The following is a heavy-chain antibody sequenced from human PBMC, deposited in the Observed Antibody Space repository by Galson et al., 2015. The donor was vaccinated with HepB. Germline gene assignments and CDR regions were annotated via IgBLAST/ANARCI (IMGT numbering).Heavy chain of an antibody. V-gene: IGHV5-51*01. CDR1: GYSFTSYW. J-gene: IGHJ4*02. Sequence: QSGAEVKKPGESLKISCKGSGYSFTSYWIGWVRQMPGKGLEWMGIIYPGDSDTRYSPSFQGQVTISADKSISTTYLQWSSLKASDTAMYYCARHSGAWIQLWFLDYWGQGTLVTVSS. CDR2: IYPGDSDT. D-gene: IGHD5-18*01. CDR3: ARHSGAWIQLWFLDY.